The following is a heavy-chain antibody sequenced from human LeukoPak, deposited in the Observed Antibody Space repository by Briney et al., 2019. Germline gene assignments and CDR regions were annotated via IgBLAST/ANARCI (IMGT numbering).Heavy chain of an antibody. V-gene: IGHV1-18*01. J-gene: IGHJ4*02. CDR3: ARVQYSSGWHDY. CDR1: GYTFTSYG. Sequence: ASVTVSCKASGYTFTSYGISWVRQAPGQGLEWMGWISAYNGNTNYAQKLQGRVTMTTDTPTSTAYMELRSLRSDDTAVYYCARVQYSSGWHDYWGQGTLVTVSS. CDR2: ISAYNGNT. D-gene: IGHD6-19*01.